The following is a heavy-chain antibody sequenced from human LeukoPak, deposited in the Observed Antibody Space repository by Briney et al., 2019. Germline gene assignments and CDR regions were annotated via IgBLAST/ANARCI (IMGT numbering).Heavy chain of an antibody. D-gene: IGHD1-1*01. CDR2: INQSGTT. V-gene: IGHV4-39*07. CDR1: GGSISSSSYY. CDR3: ARYVPVKTGPTRASFDY. J-gene: IGHJ4*02. Sequence: SETLSLTCTVSGGSISSSSYYWGWIRQAPGKGLEWIGEINQSGTTNCDPSLKSRVSMSIDTSKSQFSLNLRSVTAADTAVYYCARYVPVKTGPTRASFDYWGQGILVTVSS.